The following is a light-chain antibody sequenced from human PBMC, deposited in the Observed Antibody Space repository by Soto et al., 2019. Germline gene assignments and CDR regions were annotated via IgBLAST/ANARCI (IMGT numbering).Light chain of an antibody. CDR2: EVN. J-gene: IGLJ1*01. V-gene: IGLV2-14*01. CDR3: SSFAGSSPYV. CDR1: SSDVGGYNY. Sequence: QSVLTQPASVSGSPGQSITISCTGTSSDVGGYNYVSWYQQHPGKAPTLMIYEVNNRPSGVSNRFSGSKSGNTASLTISGLQAEDEADYYCSSFAGSSPYVFGTGTKLTVL.